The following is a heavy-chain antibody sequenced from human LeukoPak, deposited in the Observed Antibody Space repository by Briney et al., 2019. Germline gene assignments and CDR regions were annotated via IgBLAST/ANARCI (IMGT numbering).Heavy chain of an antibody. D-gene: IGHD3-9*01. V-gene: IGHV2-5*01. CDR3: AHIGLTGDFDY. J-gene: IGHJ4*02. CDR2: IYWNDAK. Sequence: SGPTLVNPTQTLTLTCTFSGFSLSTSGVGVGWIRQPPGKALECLALIYWNDAKRYTPSLKSSITITKDTSKNQVVLTMTNMDPVDTATYYCAHIGLTGDFDYWGQGTLVAVSS. CDR1: GFSLSTSGVG.